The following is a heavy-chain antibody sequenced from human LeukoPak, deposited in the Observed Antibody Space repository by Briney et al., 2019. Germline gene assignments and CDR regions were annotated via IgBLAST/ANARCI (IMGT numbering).Heavy chain of an antibody. V-gene: IGHV1-2*06. J-gene: IGHJ4*02. CDR2: IDPNTGGT. D-gene: IGHD1-26*01. CDR3: ASLYDIVGTTVDY. Sequence: ASVKVSCKTSGYTFTNYYIHWVRQAPGQGLEWMGRIDPNTGGTKSAKNFQGRVTMTRDTSISSAYMALSGLRSDDTAVYYCASLYDIVGTTVDYWGQGTLVTVSS. CDR1: GYTFTNYY.